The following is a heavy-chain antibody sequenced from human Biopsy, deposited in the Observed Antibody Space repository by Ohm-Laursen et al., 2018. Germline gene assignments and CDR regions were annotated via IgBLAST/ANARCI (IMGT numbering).Heavy chain of an antibody. V-gene: IGHV3-7*01. D-gene: IGHD3-22*01. CDR1: VFIFSNYW. Sequence: SLRLSCTASVFIFSNYWMSWVRQAPGKGLEWVTNMNEDETIKNYVDTVKGRFTISRDNAKNSLYLQLNSLRAEDTAVYYCARAGYSSGYDYWGQGTLVTVSS. J-gene: IGHJ4*02. CDR3: ARAGYSSGYDY. CDR2: MNEDETIK.